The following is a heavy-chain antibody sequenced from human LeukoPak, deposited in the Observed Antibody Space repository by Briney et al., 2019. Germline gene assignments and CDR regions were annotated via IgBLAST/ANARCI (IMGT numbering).Heavy chain of an antibody. D-gene: IGHD3-22*01. V-gene: IGHV4-4*02. CDR1: GSSISSDNW. J-gene: IGHJ4*02. CDR3: ARNGYYSMDS. CDR2: IHHSGRA. Sequence: PSETLSLTCAVFGSSISSDNWWSWVRQPPGKGLEWIGEIHHSGRATYNPSLKSRVTISVDKSKNQFSLILTSVAAADTAVYYCARNGYYSMDSWGQGILVTVSS.